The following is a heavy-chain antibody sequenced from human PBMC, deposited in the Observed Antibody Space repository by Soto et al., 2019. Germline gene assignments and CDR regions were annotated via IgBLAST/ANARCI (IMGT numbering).Heavy chain of an antibody. CDR3: ARNGRGQQLVSYYYYYGMDV. CDR1: GYTFTNYY. J-gene: IGHJ6*02. CDR2: INPTGGST. D-gene: IGHD6-13*01. V-gene: IGHV1-46*01. Sequence: GASVKVSCKASGYTFTNYYIHWVRQAPGQGLEWMGIINPTGGSTNYAQKFQGRVTLTMDTSTSTVYMELSSLRFEDTAVYYCARNGRGQQLVSYYYYYGMDVWGQGTTVTVSS.